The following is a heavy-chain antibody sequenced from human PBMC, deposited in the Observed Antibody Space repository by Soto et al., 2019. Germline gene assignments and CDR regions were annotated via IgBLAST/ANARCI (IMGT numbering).Heavy chain of an antibody. CDR2: ISPHKGDT. J-gene: IGHJ4*02. D-gene: IGHD3-10*01. Sequence: QVQLVQSGAEVKKPRASVTVSCKTSGYTFSSIGISWVRQAPGQGLEWMGWISPHKGDTYYAQRLQGRVTMTKDTSSCTAYMELRSLRSDDTAVYFCARDLDASGSYFTNYWGQGTLVTVSS. V-gene: IGHV1-18*01. CDR1: GYTFSSIG. CDR3: ARDLDASGSYFTNY.